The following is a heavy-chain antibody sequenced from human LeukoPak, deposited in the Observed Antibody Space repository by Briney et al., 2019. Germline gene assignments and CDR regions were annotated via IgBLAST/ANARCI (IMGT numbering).Heavy chain of an antibody. CDR1: GFAFSNYS. J-gene: IGHJ3*02. CDR3: ARDIVGATGDAFDI. D-gene: IGHD1-26*01. Sequence: GGSLRLSCAASGFAFSNYSMNWVRQAPGKGLEWVSSISGGSGYIYYADSVKGRFTISRDNAKKSLYLQMNSLRAEDTAVYYCARDIVGATGDAFDIWGQGTMVTVSS. V-gene: IGHV3-21*01. CDR2: ISGGSGYI.